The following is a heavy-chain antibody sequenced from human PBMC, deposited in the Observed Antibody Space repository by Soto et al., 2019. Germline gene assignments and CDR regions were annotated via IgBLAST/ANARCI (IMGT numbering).Heavy chain of an antibody. CDR1: GFTFIDYS. Sequence: EEQLLLSGGGLIQPGGSLRLSCAASGFTFIDYSMAWVRQTPERGLEWVSGMSIGYEKTFYEDSVEGRFTVSRDRSKNTVYLQMNSLRAGNTAMYYCARWNGYGDLWGQGTLVTVSS. V-gene: IGHV3-23*01. CDR2: MSIGYEKT. D-gene: IGHD4-17*01. J-gene: IGHJ4*02. CDR3: ARWNGYGDL.